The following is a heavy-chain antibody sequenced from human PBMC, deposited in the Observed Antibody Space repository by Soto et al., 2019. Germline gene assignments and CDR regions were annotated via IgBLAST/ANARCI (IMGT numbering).Heavy chain of an antibody. CDR3: ERVRTSWQYSSQGDAFDI. Sequence: EVQLVESGGGLVQPGGSLRLSCAASGFTFSSYWMHWVRQAPGKGLVWVSRINSDGSSTSYADSVKGRFTISRDNAKNTLYLQMNSLRAEDTAVYYCERVRTSWQYSSQGDAFDIWGQGTMVTVSS. D-gene: IGHD6-6*01. J-gene: IGHJ3*02. CDR2: INSDGSST. V-gene: IGHV3-74*01. CDR1: GFTFSSYW.